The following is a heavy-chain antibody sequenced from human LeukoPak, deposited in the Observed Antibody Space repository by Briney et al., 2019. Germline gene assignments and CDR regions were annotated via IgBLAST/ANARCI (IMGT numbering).Heavy chain of an antibody. Sequence: PGRSLRLSCAASGFTFSSYSMNWVRQAPGKGLEWVSSISSSSSYIYYADSVKGRFTISRDNAKNSLYLQMNSLGAEDTAVYYCATGGYSYVLLDYWGQGTLVTVSS. CDR3: ATGGYSYVLLDY. CDR2: ISSSSSYI. V-gene: IGHV3-21*01. J-gene: IGHJ4*02. CDR1: GFTFSSYS. D-gene: IGHD5-18*01.